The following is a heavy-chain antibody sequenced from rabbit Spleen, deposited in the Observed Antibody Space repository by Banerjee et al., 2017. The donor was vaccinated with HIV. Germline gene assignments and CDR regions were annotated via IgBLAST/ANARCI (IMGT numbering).Heavy chain of an antibody. CDR3: ARDAWGAEDFDL. CDR1: GFSFSSGYD. Sequence: QSLEESGGDLVKPGASLTLTCTVSGFSFSSGYDMCWVRQAPGKGLEWIADIGASGSGNTWYASWAKGRFTISKTSSTMVTLQMTSLTVADTATYFCARDAWGAEDFDLWGPGTLVTVS. D-gene: IGHD4-1*01. J-gene: IGHJ4*01. V-gene: IGHV1S40*01. CDR2: IGASGSGNT.